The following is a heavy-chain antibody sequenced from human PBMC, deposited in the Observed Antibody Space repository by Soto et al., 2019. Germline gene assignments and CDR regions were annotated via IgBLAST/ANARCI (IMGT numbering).Heavy chain of an antibody. CDR2: ISSNGGST. V-gene: IGHV3-64D*08. CDR3: VKETFGGVIVVTAIDY. D-gene: IGHD3-16*02. CDR1: GFTFDDYA. Sequence: GGSLRLSCAASGFTFDDYAMHWVRQAPGKGPEWVSGISSNGGSTYYADSVKGRFTISRDNSKNTLYLQMSSLRAEDTAVYYCVKETFGGVIVVTAIDYWGQETLVTVAS. J-gene: IGHJ4*02.